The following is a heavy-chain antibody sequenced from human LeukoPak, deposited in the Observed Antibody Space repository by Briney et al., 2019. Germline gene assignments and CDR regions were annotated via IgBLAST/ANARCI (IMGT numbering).Heavy chain of an antibody. Sequence: QTGGSLRLSCAASGFTFDAYPMSWVRQAPGKGLEWVSSISDSGGSTHYAESVRGRFSLSRDNFEKTLYLQMNRLRAEDTAVYYCAKGKISHDGAFDIWGQGTRVLVAS. D-gene: IGHD3-16*01. CDR2: ISDSGGST. CDR1: GFTFDAYP. J-gene: IGHJ3*02. V-gene: IGHV3-23*01. CDR3: AKGKISHDGAFDI.